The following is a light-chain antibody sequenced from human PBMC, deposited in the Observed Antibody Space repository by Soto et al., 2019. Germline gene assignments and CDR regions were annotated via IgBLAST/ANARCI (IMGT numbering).Light chain of an antibody. V-gene: IGLV2-8*01. Sequence: QSVLTQPPSASGSPGQSATISCTGAASDIGAYNFVSWYQKYPGKAPKLMIYEVYKRPSGVPDRFSGSKSGNTAFLTVSGLQPEDEADYYCTSFAGRDKLIFGGGTKPPVL. CDR3: TSFAGRDKLI. CDR1: ASDIGAYNF. CDR2: EVY. J-gene: IGLJ2*01.